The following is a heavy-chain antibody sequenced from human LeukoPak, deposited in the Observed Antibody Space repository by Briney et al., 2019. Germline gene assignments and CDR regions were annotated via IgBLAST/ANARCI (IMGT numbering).Heavy chain of an antibody. CDR3: ARVADDFWSGYYAHFDY. V-gene: IGHV3-21*01. CDR1: GFTFSSYS. Sequence: PGGSLRLSCAASGFTFSSYSMNWVRQAPGKGLEWVSSISSSSYIYYADSVKGRFTISRDNAKNSLYLQMNSLRAEDTAVYYCARVADDFWSGYYAHFDYWGQGTLVTVSS. J-gene: IGHJ4*02. D-gene: IGHD3-3*01. CDR2: ISSSSYI.